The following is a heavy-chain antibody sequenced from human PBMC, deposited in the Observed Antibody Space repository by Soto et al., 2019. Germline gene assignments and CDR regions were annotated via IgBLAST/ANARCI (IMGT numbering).Heavy chain of an antibody. CDR2: INAGNGNT. CDR1: GYTFTSYP. V-gene: IGHV1-3*01. Sequence: QVQLVQSGAEVKKPGASVKVSCKASGYTFTSYPMHWVRQAPGQRLEWMGWINAGNGNTKYSQRFQGRVTITRDTSASTAYMELSSLRSEDTAVYYCTAIGWVRGLILPDYWGQGTLVTVSS. CDR3: TAIGWVRGLILPDY. D-gene: IGHD3-10*01. J-gene: IGHJ4*02.